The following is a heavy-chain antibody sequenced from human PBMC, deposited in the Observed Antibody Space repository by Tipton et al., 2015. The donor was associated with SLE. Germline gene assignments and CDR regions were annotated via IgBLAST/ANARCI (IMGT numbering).Heavy chain of an antibody. CDR3: ARQWGSLDY. V-gene: IGHV4-34*01. J-gene: IGHJ4*02. D-gene: IGHD1-26*01. CDR1: GGSFSGYY. Sequence: TLSLTCAVYGGSFSGYYWSWIRQPPGKGLEWIGEINHSGSTNYNPSLKSRVTISVDTSKNQFSLKLSSVTAADTAVYYCARQWGSLDYWGQGTLVTVSS. CDR2: INHSGST.